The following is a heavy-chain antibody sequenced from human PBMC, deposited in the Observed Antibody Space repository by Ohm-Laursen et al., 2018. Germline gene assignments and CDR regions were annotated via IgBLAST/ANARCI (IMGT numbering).Heavy chain of an antibody. D-gene: IGHD3-16*01. CDR2: IWYDGSNK. CDR3: ARDDLEGGIDY. Sequence: LSLTCAASGFTFSSYGMHWVRQAPGKGLEWVAVIWYDGSNKYYADSVRGRFTISRDNSKNTLYLQMNSLRAKDTAVYYCARDDLEGGIDYWGQGTLVTVSS. CDR1: GFTFSSYG. V-gene: IGHV3-33*01. J-gene: IGHJ4*02.